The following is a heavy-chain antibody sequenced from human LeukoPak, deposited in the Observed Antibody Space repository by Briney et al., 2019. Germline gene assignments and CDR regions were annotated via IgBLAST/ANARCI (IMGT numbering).Heavy chain of an antibody. CDR2: ISSSSTTI. D-gene: IGHD1-26*01. CDR3: ARVMYSGSYYSVDY. V-gene: IGHV3-48*02. J-gene: IGHJ4*02. CDR1: GHTFSSYN. Sequence: GGSLRLSCAASGHTFSSYNMNWVRQAPGKGLEWVSYISSSSTTIYYADSVKGRFTISRDNAKNSLYLQMNSLRDEDTAVYYCARVMYSGSYYSVDYWGQGTLVTVSS.